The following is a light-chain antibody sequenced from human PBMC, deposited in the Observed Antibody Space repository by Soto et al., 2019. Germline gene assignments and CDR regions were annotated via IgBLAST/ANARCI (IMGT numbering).Light chain of an antibody. CDR3: CSYAGSRTPWV. Sequence: QSVLTQPASVSGSPGQSITISCTGTSSDVGSYNLVSWYQQHPGKAPKLMIYEGSKRPSGVSNRFSGSKSGNTASLAISGLQAEDEADYYCCSYAGSRTPWVFGTGNKVTVL. V-gene: IGLV2-23*01. CDR1: SSDVGSYNL. CDR2: EGS. J-gene: IGLJ1*01.